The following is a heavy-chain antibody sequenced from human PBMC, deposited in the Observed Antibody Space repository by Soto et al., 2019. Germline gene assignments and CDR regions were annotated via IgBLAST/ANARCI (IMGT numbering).Heavy chain of an antibody. V-gene: IGHV3-30-3*01. CDR2: ISYDGSNK. CDR3: AREYYDSSGYPPTPGMDV. CDR1: GFTFSSYA. J-gene: IGHJ6*02. Sequence: QVQLVESGGGVVQPGRSLRLSCAASGFTFSSYAMHWVRQAPGKGLEWVAVISYDGSNKYYADSVKGRFTSSRDNSKNTLYLQMNSLRAEDTAVYYCAREYYDSSGYPPTPGMDVWGQGTTVTVSS. D-gene: IGHD3-22*01.